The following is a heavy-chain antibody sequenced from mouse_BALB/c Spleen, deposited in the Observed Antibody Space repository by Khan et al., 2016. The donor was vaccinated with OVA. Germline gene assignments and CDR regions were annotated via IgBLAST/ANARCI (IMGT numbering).Heavy chain of an antibody. CDR3: TRDGNYAHWYFDV. Sequence: EVELVESGGGLVRPGGSLKLSCAASGFSFTSYTMSWVRQTPEKRLEWVATISSGSIYTYYPDSVKGRFTISRDNAKNTLYLQMSSLKSEDTAMYYCTRDGNYAHWYFDVWGAGTTVTVSS. CDR1: GFSFTSYT. J-gene: IGHJ1*01. V-gene: IGHV5-6-4*01. D-gene: IGHD2-1*01. CDR2: ISSGSIYT.